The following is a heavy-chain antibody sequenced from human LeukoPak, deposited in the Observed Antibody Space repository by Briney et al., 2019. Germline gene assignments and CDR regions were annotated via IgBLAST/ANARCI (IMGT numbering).Heavy chain of an antibody. CDR3: ASARGYDAFDI. D-gene: IGHD5-18*01. Sequence: GASVKVSCKASGYTFTDYYMHWVRQAPGQGLEWMGWINPSSGGTNYAQKFQGRVTVTRDTSISTAYMDLSRLRSDDTAVYYCASARGYDAFDIWGQGTMVTVSS. CDR2: INPSSGGT. V-gene: IGHV1-2*02. CDR1: GYTFTDYY. J-gene: IGHJ3*02.